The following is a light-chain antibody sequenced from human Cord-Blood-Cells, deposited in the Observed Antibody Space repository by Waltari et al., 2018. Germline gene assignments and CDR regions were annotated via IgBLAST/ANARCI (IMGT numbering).Light chain of an antibody. Sequence: IVLTPSLAPLSLSSGARATLSCRASQSVSSYLTWYQQKPGQAPRLLIYDASNRSTGSPARFSGSGSGTDFTLTISSLEPEDFAVYYCQQRSNRPLTFGGGTKVEIK. CDR3: QQRSNRPLT. CDR1: QSVSSY. V-gene: IGKV3-11*01. J-gene: IGKJ4*01. CDR2: DAS.